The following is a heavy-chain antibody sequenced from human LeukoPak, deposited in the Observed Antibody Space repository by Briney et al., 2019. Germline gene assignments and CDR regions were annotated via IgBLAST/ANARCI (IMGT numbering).Heavy chain of an antibody. D-gene: IGHD3-22*01. CDR3: ARGPSMIVVVTYYYGMDV. J-gene: IGHJ6*02. CDR1: GGSFSGYY. Sequence: SETLSLTCAVYGGSFSGYYWSWIRQPPGKGLEWIGEINHSGSTNYNPSLKSRVTISVDTSKNQFSLKLSSVTAADTAVYYCARGPSMIVVVTYYYGMDVWGQGTTVTVSS. CDR2: INHSGST. V-gene: IGHV4-34*01.